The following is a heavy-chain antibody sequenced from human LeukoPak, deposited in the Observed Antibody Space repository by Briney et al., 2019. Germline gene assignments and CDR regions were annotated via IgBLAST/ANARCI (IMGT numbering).Heavy chain of an antibody. Sequence: SETLSLTCAVYGGSFSGYYWSWIRHPPGKGLEWIGEINHSGSTNYNPSLKSRVTISVDTSKNQFSLKLSSVTAADTAVYYCARGSGSYYNLIDYWGQGTLVTVSS. D-gene: IGHD3-10*01. CDR3: ARGSGSYYNLIDY. CDR1: GGSFSGYY. CDR2: INHSGST. V-gene: IGHV4-34*01. J-gene: IGHJ4*02.